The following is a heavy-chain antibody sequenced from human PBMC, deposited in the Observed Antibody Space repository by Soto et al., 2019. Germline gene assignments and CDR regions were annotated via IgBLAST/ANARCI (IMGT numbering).Heavy chain of an antibody. D-gene: IGHD2-15*01. CDR2: ISGSGGST. J-gene: IGHJ6*02. Sequence: PGGSLRLSCAASGFTFSSYAMSWVRQAPGKGLEWVSAISGSGGSTYYADSVKGRFTISRDNSKNTLYLQMNSLRAEDTAVYYCAKGRERQYCSGGSCSSYYYYYGMDVWGQGTTVTVSS. CDR1: GFTFSSYA. CDR3: AKGRERQYCSGGSCSSYYYYYGMDV. V-gene: IGHV3-23*01.